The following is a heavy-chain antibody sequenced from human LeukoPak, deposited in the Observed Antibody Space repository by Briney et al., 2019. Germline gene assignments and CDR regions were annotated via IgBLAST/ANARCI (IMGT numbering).Heavy chain of an antibody. V-gene: IGHV1-69*04. D-gene: IGHD3-22*01. J-gene: IGHJ4*02. Sequence: EASVKVSCKASGGTFSSYAISWVRQAPGQGLEWMGRIIPILGIANYAQKFQGRVTITADKSTSTAYMELRSLRSDDTAVYYCARVSYDSSGYLFDYWGQGTLVTVSS. CDR1: GGTFSSYA. CDR2: IIPILGIA. CDR3: ARVSYDSSGYLFDY.